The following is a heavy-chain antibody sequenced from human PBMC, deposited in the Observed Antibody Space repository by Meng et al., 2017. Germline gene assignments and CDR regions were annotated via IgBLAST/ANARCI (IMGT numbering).Heavy chain of an antibody. Sequence: QVGPFGGGVKKPGASVKVPGKASGYPFTSYDINWVRQATGQGLEWMGWMNPNSGNTGYAQKFQGRVTMTRNTSISTAYMELSSLRSEDTAVYYCARAPRKTYDSSGYDYWGQGTLVTVSS. CDR1: GYPFTSYD. V-gene: IGHV1-8*01. CDR2: MNPNSGNT. J-gene: IGHJ4*02. CDR3: ARAPRKTYDSSGYDY. D-gene: IGHD3-22*01.